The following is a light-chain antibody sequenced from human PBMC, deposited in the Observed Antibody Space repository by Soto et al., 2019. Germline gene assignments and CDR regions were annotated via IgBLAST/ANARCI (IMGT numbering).Light chain of an antibody. CDR1: QSFSSSY. Sequence: EIVLTQSPGTLSLSPGERATLSCRASQSFSSSYLAWYQQKPGQAPRLLIYGASSRATGIPDRFSGSGSGTDVTLTSSRLEPEDFAVYYCQQYGSSPFTFGPGTKVDI. J-gene: IGKJ3*01. CDR3: QQYGSSPFT. V-gene: IGKV3-20*01. CDR2: GAS.